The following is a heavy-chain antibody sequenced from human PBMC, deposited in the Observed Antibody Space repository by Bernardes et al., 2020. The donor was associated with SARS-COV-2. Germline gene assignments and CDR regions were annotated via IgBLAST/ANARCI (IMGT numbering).Heavy chain of an antibody. CDR1: GFPFSSYA. Sequence: GGSLRLSCAASGFPFSSYAMPWVRPAPGQGLEWVAVISYDWSNKYYADSVKGRFTISRDNSKNTLYLQMNSLRAEDTAVYYCARAQIGYCSSTSCYTNYYYGMDVWGQGTTVTVSS. V-gene: IGHV3-30*04. CDR3: ARAQIGYCSSTSCYTNYYYGMDV. D-gene: IGHD2-2*02. CDR2: ISYDWSNK. J-gene: IGHJ6*02.